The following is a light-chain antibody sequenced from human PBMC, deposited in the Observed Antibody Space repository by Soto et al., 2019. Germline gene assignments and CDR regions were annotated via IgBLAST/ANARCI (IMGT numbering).Light chain of an antibody. CDR1: SGDVGGYNY. CDR3: SSYRSSSLV. CDR2: DVS. J-gene: IGLJ2*01. Sequence: QSVLTQPASVSGSPGQSITISCTGTSGDVGGYNYVSWYQQQAGKAPKLMIYDVSNRPSGVSNRFSGSKSGNTASLTISGLQTDDEADYYCSSYRSSSLVFGGGTKLTVL. V-gene: IGLV2-14*03.